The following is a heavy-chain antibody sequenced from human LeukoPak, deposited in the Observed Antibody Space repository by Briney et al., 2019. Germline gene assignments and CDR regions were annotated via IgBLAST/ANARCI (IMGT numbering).Heavy chain of an antibody. V-gene: IGHV4-34*01. CDR2: INHSGST. CDR3: ARGQDYDYVWGSYRWYFDL. D-gene: IGHD3-16*02. Sequence: SETLSLTCAVYGGSFGGYYWSWIRQPPGKGLEWIGEINHSGSTNYNPSLKSRVTISVDTSKNQFSLKLSSVTAADTAVYYCARGQDYDYVWGSYRWYFDLWGRGTPVTVSS. J-gene: IGHJ2*01. CDR1: GGSFGGYY.